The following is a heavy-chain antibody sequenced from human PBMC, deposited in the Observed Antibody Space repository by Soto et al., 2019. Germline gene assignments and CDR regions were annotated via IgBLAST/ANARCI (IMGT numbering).Heavy chain of an antibody. Sequence: SETLSLTCAVYGGSFSCYYWSWIRQPPGKGLEWIGEINHSGSTNYNPSLKSRVTISVDTSKNQSSLKLSSVTAADTAVYYCARIGHYYGSGSPSDPWGQGTLVTVSS. V-gene: IGHV4-34*01. CDR1: GGSFSCYY. J-gene: IGHJ5*02. CDR3: ARIGHYYGSGSPSDP. D-gene: IGHD3-10*01. CDR2: INHSGST.